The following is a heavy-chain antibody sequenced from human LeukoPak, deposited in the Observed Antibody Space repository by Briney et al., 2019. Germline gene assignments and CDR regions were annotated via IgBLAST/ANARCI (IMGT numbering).Heavy chain of an antibody. CDR1: GGSFSGYY. J-gene: IGHJ6*03. Sequence: SETLSLTCAVFGGSFSGYYWSWIRQPPGKGLEWIGEINHSGSINYNSSLKSRVTISVDTSKNQFSLKLRSVTAADTAVYYCARETSQKGAHYMDVWGKGTTVTISS. V-gene: IGHV4-34*01. D-gene: IGHD3-16*01. CDR3: ARETSQKGAHYMDV. CDR2: INHSGSI.